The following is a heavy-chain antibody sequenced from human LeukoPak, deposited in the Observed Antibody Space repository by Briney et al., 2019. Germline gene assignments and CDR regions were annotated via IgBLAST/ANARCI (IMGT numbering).Heavy chain of an antibody. CDR1: GGSISSSSYY. J-gene: IGHJ1*01. D-gene: IGHD3-9*01. Sequence: RPSETPSLTCTVSGGSISSSSYYWGWIRQPPGKGLEWIGSIYYSGSTYYNPSLKSRVTISVDTSKNQFSLKLSSVTAADTAVYYCARDSLLTSSPREEHWGQGTLVTVSS. V-gene: IGHV4-39*07. CDR3: ARDSLLTSSPREEH. CDR2: IYYSGST.